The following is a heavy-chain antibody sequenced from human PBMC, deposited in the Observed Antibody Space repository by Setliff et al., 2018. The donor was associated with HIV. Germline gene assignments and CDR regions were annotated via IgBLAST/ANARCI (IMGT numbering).Heavy chain of an antibody. Sequence: SVKVSCKASGGTFSSYAISWVRQAPGQGLEWMGGIIPIFGTANYAQKFQGRVTITADESTSTAYMELSSLRAEDTAVYYCARLSWPYYNFWSGSGGFDYWGQGTLVTVSS. D-gene: IGHD3-3*01. V-gene: IGHV1-69*13. CDR1: GGTFSSYA. CDR2: IIPIFGTA. J-gene: IGHJ4*02. CDR3: ARLSWPYYNFWSGSGGFDY.